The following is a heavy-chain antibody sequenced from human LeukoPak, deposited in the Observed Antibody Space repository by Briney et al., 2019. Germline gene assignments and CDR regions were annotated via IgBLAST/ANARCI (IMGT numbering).Heavy chain of an antibody. CDR1: GYTFTRHY. CDR2: INPSSGGT. Sequence: GASVKVSCKASGYTFTRHYMNWVRQAPGQGLEWMGKINPSSGGTGYAQEFQGRVTMTRDTSTSTVYMELTSLRSEDTAVYYCARDLPMVRGVSWGQGTLVTVSS. J-gene: IGHJ4*02. D-gene: IGHD3-10*01. V-gene: IGHV1-46*01. CDR3: ARDLPMVRGVS.